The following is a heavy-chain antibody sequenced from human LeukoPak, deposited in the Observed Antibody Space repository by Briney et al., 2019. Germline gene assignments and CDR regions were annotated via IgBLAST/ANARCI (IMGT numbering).Heavy chain of an antibody. CDR2: IYGDGTT. J-gene: IGHJ3*02. CDR3: ARPPERTGAFDI. V-gene: IGHV3-53*01. D-gene: IGHD1-14*01. Sequence: GGSLRLSCAASGFTVSSNFMSWVRQAPEKGLQWVSVIYGDGTTYYADSVKGRFTISRDNSKNTLYLQMNSLRAEDTAVYYCARPPERTGAFDIWGQGTMVTVSS. CDR1: GFTVSSNF.